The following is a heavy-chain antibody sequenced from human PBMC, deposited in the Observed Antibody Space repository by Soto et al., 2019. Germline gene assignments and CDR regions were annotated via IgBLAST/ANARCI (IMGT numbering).Heavy chain of an antibody. CDR2: IWYDGSNK. CDR3: ARDRARGASGTMVREPSPRRRLDTRYYGMDV. V-gene: IGHV3-33*01. Sequence: PGGSLRLSCAASGFTFSSYGMHWVRQAPGKGLEWVAVIWYDGSNKYYADSVKGRFTISRDNSKNTLYLQMNSLRAEDTAVYYCARDRARGASGTMVREPSPRRRLDTRYYGMDVWGQGTTVTVSS. CDR1: GFTFSSYG. J-gene: IGHJ6*02. D-gene: IGHD3-10*01.